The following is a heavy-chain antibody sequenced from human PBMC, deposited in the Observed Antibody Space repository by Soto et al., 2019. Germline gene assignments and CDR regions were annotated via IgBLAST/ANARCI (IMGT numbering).Heavy chain of an antibody. J-gene: IGHJ4*02. CDR2: IDGSGDST. Sequence: EVQLLESGGGLVQPGGSLRLSCAASGFTFSIYPISWVRQAPGKGLEGVSGIDGSGDSTYYADSGTGRFTISRDRSKTTLYLQMNSLRYEETSLYYGAKFTCTPPRWGDSWGQGTVVTVSA. V-gene: IGHV3-23*01. CDR3: AKFTCTPPRWGDS. CDR1: GFTFSIYP. D-gene: IGHD3-16*01.